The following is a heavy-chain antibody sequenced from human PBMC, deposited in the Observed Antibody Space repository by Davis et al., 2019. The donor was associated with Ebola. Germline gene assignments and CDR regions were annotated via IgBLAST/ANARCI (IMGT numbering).Heavy chain of an antibody. J-gene: IGHJ4*02. CDR1: GGTFSSYA. D-gene: IGHD5-18*01. CDR3: ARDVDTAMAGDY. V-gene: IGHV1-69*04. Sequence: SVKVSCKASGGTFSSYAISWVRQAPGQGLEWMGRIIPILGIANYAQKFQGRVTITADKSTSTAYMKLSSLRSEDTAVYYCARDVDTAMAGDYWGQGTLVTVSS. CDR2: IIPILGIA.